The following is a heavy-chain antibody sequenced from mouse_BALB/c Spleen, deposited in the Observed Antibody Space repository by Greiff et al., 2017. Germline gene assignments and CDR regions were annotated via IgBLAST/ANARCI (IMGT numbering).Heavy chain of an antibody. CDR2: IWGDGST. J-gene: IGHJ1*01. D-gene: IGHD1-1*01. CDR1: GFSLTGYG. CDR3: ARFYYYGSLYWYFDV. Sequence: VKLMESGPGLVAPSQSLSITCTVSGFSLTGYGVNWVRQPPGKGLEWLGMIWGDGSTDYNSALKSRLSISKDNSKSQVFLKMNSLQTDDTARYYCARFYYYGSLYWYFDVWGAGTTVTVSS. V-gene: IGHV2-6-7*01.